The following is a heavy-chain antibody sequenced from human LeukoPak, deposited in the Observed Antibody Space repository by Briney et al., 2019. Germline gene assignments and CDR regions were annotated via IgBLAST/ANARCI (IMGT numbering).Heavy chain of an antibody. J-gene: IGHJ4*02. D-gene: IGHD3-10*01. V-gene: IGHV3-30*19. Sequence: PGGSLRLSCAASGFAFNTYAMHWVRQAPGKGLEWVAVISYDGSNKYYADSVKGRFTISRDNSKNTLYLQMNSLRAEDTAVYYCARDGHVLLWFGELWFDYWGQGTLVTVSS. CDR1: GFAFNTYA. CDR2: ISYDGSNK. CDR3: ARDGHVLLWFGELWFDY.